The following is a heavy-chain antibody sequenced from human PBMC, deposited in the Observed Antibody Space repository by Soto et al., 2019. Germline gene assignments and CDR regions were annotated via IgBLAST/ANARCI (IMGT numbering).Heavy chain of an antibody. J-gene: IGHJ6*03. Sequence: QVQLVQSGAEVKKPGASVKVSCKASGYTFTSYAMHWVRQAPGQRLEWMGWINAGNGNTKYSQKFQGRVTITRDTSASTAYMELSSLRSEDTAVYYCARVLPGGRLWFGGVGADLSDYYYMDVWGKGTTVTVSS. CDR2: INAGNGNT. V-gene: IGHV1-3*01. CDR3: ARVLPGGRLWFGGVGADLSDYYYMDV. CDR1: GYTFTSYA. D-gene: IGHD3-10*01.